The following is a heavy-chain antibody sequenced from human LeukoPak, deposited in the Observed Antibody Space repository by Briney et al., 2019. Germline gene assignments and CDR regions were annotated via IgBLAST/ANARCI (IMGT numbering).Heavy chain of an antibody. J-gene: IGHJ4*02. Sequence: GSLKLSCAASGFTFSSYGMQRVRQAPGKGLEWVAVIWNDGSNRYYADSVKGRFTISRDNSKNTLYLQMNSLRAEDTAVYYCARETRGSRGFFDYWGQGTLVTVSS. CDR3: ARETRGSRGFFDY. D-gene: IGHD3-10*01. V-gene: IGHV3-33*01. CDR2: IWNDGSNR. CDR1: GFTFSSYG.